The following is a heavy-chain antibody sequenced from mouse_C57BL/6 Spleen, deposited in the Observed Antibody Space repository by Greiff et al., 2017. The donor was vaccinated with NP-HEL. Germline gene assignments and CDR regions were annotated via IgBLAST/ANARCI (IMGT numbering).Heavy chain of an antibody. D-gene: IGHD1-1*01. CDR2: ISYDGSN. V-gene: IGHV3-6*01. CDR3: ARTPLLRREDFDV. Sequence: EVQLVESGPGLVKPSQSLSLTCSVTGYSITSGYYWNWIRQFPGNKLEWMGYISYDGSNNYNPSLKNRISITRDTPKNKFFLKWNSLTTEDTATYNCARTPLLRREDFDVWGTGTPVTVSS. CDR1: GYSITSGYY. J-gene: IGHJ1*03.